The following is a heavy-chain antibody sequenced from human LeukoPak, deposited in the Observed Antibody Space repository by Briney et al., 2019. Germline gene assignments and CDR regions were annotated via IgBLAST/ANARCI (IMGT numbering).Heavy chain of an antibody. CDR2: IIPIFCTA. Sequence: GASVKVSCKASGGTFSSCAISWVRQAPGQGLEWMGGIIPIFCTANYAQKFRGRVTITADKSTSTAYMELTSLRSEDTAVYYCASGGGEYSYGYVNFDYWGQGTLVTVSS. CDR3: ASGGGEYSYGYVNFDY. V-gene: IGHV1-69*06. D-gene: IGHD5-18*01. CDR1: GGTFSSCA. J-gene: IGHJ4*02.